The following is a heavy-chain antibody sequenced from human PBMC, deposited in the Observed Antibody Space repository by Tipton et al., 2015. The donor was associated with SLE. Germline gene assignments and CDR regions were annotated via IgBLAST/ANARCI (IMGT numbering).Heavy chain of an antibody. D-gene: IGHD3-3*01. CDR2: IHSSGTT. V-gene: IGHV4-59*02. Sequence: LRLSCSVSGGAVIHNYWSWIRQPPGKGLEWIGYIHSSGTTKYNSSLRSRVTISVDTSKNQFSLRLTSVTAADAAVYYCAREGLHYDIWLGCPYFDLWGRGTLVTVSS. CDR1: GGAVIHNY. CDR3: AREGLHYDIWLGCPYFDL. J-gene: IGHJ2*01.